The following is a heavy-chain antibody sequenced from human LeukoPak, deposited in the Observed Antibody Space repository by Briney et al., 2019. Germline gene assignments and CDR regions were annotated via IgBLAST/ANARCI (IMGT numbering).Heavy chain of an antibody. V-gene: IGHV4-59*11. J-gene: IGHJ3*02. CDR2: IYNSGNI. Sequence: SETLSLTCTVSGGSINSHYCNWIRQSPGKGLEWISYIYNSGNINYNPSLKSRVTISVDTSKNQFSLKLSSVTAADTAIYYCATKVRGGFDIWGQGTMVTVSS. CDR3: ATKVRGGFDI. D-gene: IGHD2-15*01. CDR1: GGSINSHY.